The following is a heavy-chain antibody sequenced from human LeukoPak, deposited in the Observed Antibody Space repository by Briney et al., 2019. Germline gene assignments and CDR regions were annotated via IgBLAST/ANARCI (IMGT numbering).Heavy chain of an antibody. V-gene: IGHV3-48*04. CDR3: AREGNPRDYGGNSVFDY. D-gene: IGHD4-23*01. Sequence: PGGSLRLSCAASGFTFSSYSMNWVRQAPGKGLEWVSYISSSSSTIYYADSVKGRFTISRDNAKNSLYLQMNSLRAEDTAVYYCAREGNPRDYGGNSVFDYWGQGTLVTVSS. CDR2: ISSSSSTI. J-gene: IGHJ4*02. CDR1: GFTFSSYS.